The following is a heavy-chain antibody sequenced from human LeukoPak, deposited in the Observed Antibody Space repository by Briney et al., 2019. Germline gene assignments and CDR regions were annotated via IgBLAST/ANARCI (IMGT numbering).Heavy chain of an antibody. CDR3: AREKYGSGSIRSYYFDY. V-gene: IGHV4-59*01. J-gene: IGHJ4*02. Sequence: SETLSLTCTVSGDSISSYYWSWIRQPPGKGLEWIGYIYYSGSTNYNPSLKSRVTISVDTSKNQFSLKLSSVAAADTAVYYCAREKYGSGSIRSYYFDYWGQGTLVTVSS. CDR2: IYYSGST. CDR1: GDSISSYY. D-gene: IGHD3-10*01.